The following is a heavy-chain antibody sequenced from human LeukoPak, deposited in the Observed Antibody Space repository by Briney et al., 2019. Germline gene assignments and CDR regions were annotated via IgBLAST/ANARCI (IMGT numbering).Heavy chain of an antibody. J-gene: IGHJ4*02. Sequence: SETLSLTCTVSGGSISSYYWSWIRQPPGKGLEWMGYIYYSGSTNYNPSLKSRVTISVDTSKNQFSLKLSSVTAADTAVYYCARGVGGYSYGTSRGYFDYWGQGTLVTVSS. CDR3: ARGVGGYSYGTSRGYFDY. CDR1: GGSISSYY. V-gene: IGHV4-59*01. CDR2: IYYSGST. D-gene: IGHD5-18*01.